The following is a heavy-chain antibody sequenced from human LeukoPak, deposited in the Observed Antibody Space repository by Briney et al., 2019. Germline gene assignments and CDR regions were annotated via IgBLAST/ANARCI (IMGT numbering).Heavy chain of an antibody. J-gene: IGHJ4*02. V-gene: IGHV3-23*01. Sequence: GGSLRLSCAASGFIFSSYAMSWVRQAPGKGLEWVSTISGSGGSTYYADSVKGRFTISRDNSKNTLYLQMNSLRAEDTAVYYCAKEGEYCSGGSCYRGFDYWGQGTLVTVSS. CDR3: AKEGEYCSGGSCYRGFDY. D-gene: IGHD2-15*01. CDR1: GFIFSSYA. CDR2: ISGSGGST.